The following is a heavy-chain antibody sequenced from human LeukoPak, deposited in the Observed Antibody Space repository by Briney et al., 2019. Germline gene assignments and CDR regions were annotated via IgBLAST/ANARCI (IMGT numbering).Heavy chain of an antibody. CDR3: ARAKRNLYSSSWYGY. J-gene: IGHJ4*02. D-gene: IGHD6-13*01. CDR1: GGSFSGYY. CDR2: INHSGST. Sequence: SETLSFTCAVYGGSFSGYYWSWIRQPPGKGLEWIGEINHSGSTNYNPSLKSRVTISVDTSKNQFSLKLSSVTAADTAVYYCARAKRNLYSSSWYGYWGQGTLVTVSS. V-gene: IGHV4-34*01.